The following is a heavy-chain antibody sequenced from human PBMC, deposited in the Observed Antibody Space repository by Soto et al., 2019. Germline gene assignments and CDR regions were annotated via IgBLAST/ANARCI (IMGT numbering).Heavy chain of an antibody. J-gene: IGHJ5*02. V-gene: IGHV3-23*01. Sequence: GGSLRLSCAASGFTFSSYAMSWVRQAPGKGLEWVSAISGSGGSTYYADSVKGRFTISRDNSKNTLYLQMNSLRAEDTAVYYCAKDTTQQLVSYNWFDPWGQGTLVTVSS. CDR1: GFTFSSYA. CDR2: ISGSGGST. CDR3: AKDTTQQLVSYNWFDP. D-gene: IGHD6-13*01.